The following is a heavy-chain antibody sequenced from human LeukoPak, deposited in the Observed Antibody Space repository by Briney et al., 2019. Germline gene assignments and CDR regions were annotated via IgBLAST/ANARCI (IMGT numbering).Heavy chain of an antibody. D-gene: IGHD6-19*01. CDR3: ARGRVAGTNNWFDP. CDR1: GYSISSGYC. V-gene: IGHV4-38-2*01. CDR2: IHHSGST. J-gene: IGHJ5*02. Sequence: KPSETLSLTCAVSGYSISSGYCWGWIRQPPGQGLERIGSIHHSGSTYYNPSLKSRVTISVDTSKNQISLKLSSVTAADTAVYSCARGRVAGTNNWFDPWGQGTLVTVSS.